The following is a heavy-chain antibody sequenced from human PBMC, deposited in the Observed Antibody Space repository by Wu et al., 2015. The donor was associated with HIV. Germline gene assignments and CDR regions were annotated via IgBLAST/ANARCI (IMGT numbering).Heavy chain of an antibody. CDR2: INPNSGGT. CDR1: GYTFTGYY. V-gene: IGHV1-2*02. CDR3: AREAYDDTSHHFLVVLLLRLWMS. J-gene: IGHJ4*02. D-gene: IGHD3-10*01. Sequence: QVQLVQSGAEVKKPGASVKVSCKASGYTFTGYYMHWVRQAPGQGLEWMGWINPNSGGTNYAQKFQGRVTMTRDTSISTAYMELSRLRSDDTAVYYCAREAYDDTSHHFLVVLLLRLWMSWGQGT.